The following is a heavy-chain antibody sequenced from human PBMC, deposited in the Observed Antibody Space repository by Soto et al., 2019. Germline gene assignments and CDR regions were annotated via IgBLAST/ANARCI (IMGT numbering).Heavy chain of an antibody. CDR1: GGTFSSYA. Sequence: GASVKVSCKASGGTFSSYAISWVRQAPGQGLEWMGGIIPFFGTANYAQKFQGRVTITADESTSTAYMELSSLRSEDTAVYYCARAASIAARFSPNVARLNYYYYGMDVWGQGTTVTVSS. CDR2: IIPFFGTA. D-gene: IGHD6-6*01. J-gene: IGHJ6*02. CDR3: ARAASIAARFSPNVARLNYYYYGMDV. V-gene: IGHV1-69*13.